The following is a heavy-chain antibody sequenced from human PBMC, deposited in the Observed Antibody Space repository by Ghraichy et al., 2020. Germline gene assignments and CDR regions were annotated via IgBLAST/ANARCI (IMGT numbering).Heavy chain of an antibody. J-gene: IGHJ6*02. CDR1: GGSISSSSYY. Sequence: SETLSLTCTVSGGSISSSSYYWGWIRQPPGKGLEWIGSIYYSGSTYYNPSLKSRVTISVDTSKNQFSLKLSSVTAADTAVYYCARPCIAEYYYYGMDVWGQGTTVTVS. CDR2: IYYSGST. V-gene: IGHV4-39*01. CDR3: ARPCIAEYYYYGMDV. D-gene: IGHD6-13*01.